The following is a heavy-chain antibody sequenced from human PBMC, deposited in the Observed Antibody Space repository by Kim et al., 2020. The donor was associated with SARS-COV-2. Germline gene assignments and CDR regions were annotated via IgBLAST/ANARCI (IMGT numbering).Heavy chain of an antibody. V-gene: IGHV4-4*02. CDR2: IYHFGTT. CDR3: AKGGYSGSYYANDK. J-gene: IGHJ3*02. Sequence: SGTLSLTCDVSGASISTSNWWSWVRQPPGKGLEWIGEIYHFGTTNYNPSLKSRVTISVDKSKNQFSLKLTSVTAADTAVYFCAKGGYSGSYYANDKWGQGTMVNVSS. D-gene: IGHD1-26*01. CDR1: GASISTSNW.